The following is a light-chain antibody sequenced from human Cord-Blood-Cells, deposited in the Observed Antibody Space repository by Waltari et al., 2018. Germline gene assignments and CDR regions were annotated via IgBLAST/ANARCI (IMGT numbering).Light chain of an antibody. CDR1: QSVLYSSNNKNY. CDR3: QQYYSTPPT. J-gene: IGKJ2*01. V-gene: IGKV4-1*01. CDR2: WAS. Sequence: DIVMTQSPDSLAVSLAERATINCKYSQSVLYSSNNKNYLAWYQQKPGQPPKLLIYWASTRESGVPDRFSGSGSGTDFTLTISSLQAEDVAVYYCQQYYSTPPTFGQGTKLEIK.